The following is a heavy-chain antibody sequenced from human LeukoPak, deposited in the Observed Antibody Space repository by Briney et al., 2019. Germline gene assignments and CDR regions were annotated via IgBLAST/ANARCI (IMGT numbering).Heavy chain of an antibody. CDR1: GFTFSDYY. D-gene: IGHD6-13*01. J-gene: IGHJ3*02. CDR3: XXXXXXXXYDRIRGYSIPGAFDM. CDR2: IRDSGGST. V-gene: IGHV3-23*01. Sequence: GGSLRLSCAASGFTFSDYYMSWVRQAPGKGLEWVSVIRDSGGSTYYADSVKGRFTISRDNSKNTVYLQMNRLRAEDTAISYCXXXXXXXXYDRIRGYSIPGAFDMWGQGTRVTVSS.